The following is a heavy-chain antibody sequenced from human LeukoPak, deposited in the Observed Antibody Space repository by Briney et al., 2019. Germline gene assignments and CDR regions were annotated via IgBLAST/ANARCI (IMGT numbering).Heavy chain of an antibody. CDR3: ANPGSRGNSFVGLHYYFDY. CDR2: ISGSGGST. V-gene: IGHV3-23*01. CDR1: GFTFSSYA. D-gene: IGHD4-23*01. J-gene: IGHJ4*02. Sequence: PGGSLRLSCAASGFTFSSYAMSWVRQAPGKGLEWVSAISGSGGSTYYADSVKGRFTISRDNSKNTLYLQMNSLRAEDTAVYYCANPGSRGNSFVGLHYYFDYWGQGTLVTVSS.